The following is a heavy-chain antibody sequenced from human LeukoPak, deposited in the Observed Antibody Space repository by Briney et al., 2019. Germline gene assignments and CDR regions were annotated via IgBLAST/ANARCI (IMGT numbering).Heavy chain of an antibody. Sequence: GGSLRLSCAASGFTLSDYWMNWVRQTPGKGPVWVSHISPDGRNIAYADSVKGRFTIPRDSAKNTLYLQMNSLRVGDPAVYYCVKDGGGTTPYDSWGQGTLVTVSS. CDR1: GFTLSDYW. V-gene: IGHV3-74*01. CDR2: ISPDGRNI. J-gene: IGHJ4*02. CDR3: VKDGGGTTPYDS. D-gene: IGHD1-7*01.